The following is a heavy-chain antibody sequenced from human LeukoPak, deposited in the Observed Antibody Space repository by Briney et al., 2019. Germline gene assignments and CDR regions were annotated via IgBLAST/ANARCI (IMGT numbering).Heavy chain of an antibody. Sequence: EASVKVSCKASGYTFTGYYMHWVRQAPGQGLEWMGWINPNSGGTNYAQKFQGRVTMTRDTSISTAYMELSRLRSDDTAVYYCARVSSYYENYFGYWGQGTLVTVSS. CDR3: ARVSSYYENYFGY. J-gene: IGHJ4*02. V-gene: IGHV1-2*02. D-gene: IGHD3-3*01. CDR2: INPNSGGT. CDR1: GYTFTGYY.